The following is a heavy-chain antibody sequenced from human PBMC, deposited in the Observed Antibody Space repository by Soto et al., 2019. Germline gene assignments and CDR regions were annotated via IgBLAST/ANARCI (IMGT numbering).Heavy chain of an antibody. D-gene: IGHD4-17*01. CDR3: AKFEAYGDYVPHFEGFDY. Sequence: GGSLRLSCAASGFTFSSYAMSWVRQAPGKGLEWVSAISGSGGSTYYADSVKGRFTISRDNSKNTLYLQMNSLRAEDTAVYYCAKFEAYGDYVPHFEGFDYWGQGTLVTVSS. J-gene: IGHJ4*02. CDR1: GFTFSSYA. CDR2: ISGSGGST. V-gene: IGHV3-23*01.